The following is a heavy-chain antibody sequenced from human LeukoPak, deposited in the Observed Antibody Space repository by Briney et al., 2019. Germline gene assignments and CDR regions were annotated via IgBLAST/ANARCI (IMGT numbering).Heavy chain of an antibody. Sequence: ASVKDSCKASGYTFTNYDMHWVRQAPGQGLEWMGIINPSGGSTSYAQKFRGRVTMTRDTSTSTVYMELSSLRSEDTAVYYCAKTSGHYDTSGYYYWGQGTLVTVSS. CDR2: INPSGGST. V-gene: IGHV1-46*01. D-gene: IGHD3-22*01. J-gene: IGHJ4*02. CDR3: AKTSGHYDTSGYYY. CDR1: GYTFTNYD.